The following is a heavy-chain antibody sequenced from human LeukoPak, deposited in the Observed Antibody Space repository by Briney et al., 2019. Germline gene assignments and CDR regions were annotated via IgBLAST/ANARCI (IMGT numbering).Heavy chain of an antibody. J-gene: IGHJ3*02. Sequence: GGSLRLSCAASGFTFSGCWMKWVRQAPGKGLEWVANIKPDGSQKYYVDSVKGRFTISRDNAKNSLYLQVNSLRVEDTAVYYCARRYCTSASCYWVAFDMWGQGTMVTVSS. D-gene: IGHD2-2*01. CDR1: GFTFSGCW. V-gene: IGHV3-7*03. CDR3: ARRYCTSASCYWVAFDM. CDR2: IKPDGSQK.